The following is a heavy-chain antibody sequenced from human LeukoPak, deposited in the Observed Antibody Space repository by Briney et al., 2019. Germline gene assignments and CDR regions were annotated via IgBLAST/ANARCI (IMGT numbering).Heavy chain of an antibody. J-gene: IGHJ4*02. CDR2: INHSGST. CDR1: GGSFSGYY. V-gene: IGHV4-34*01. D-gene: IGHD3-22*01. Sequence: SETLSLTCAVYGGSFSGYYWSWIRQPPGKGLEWIGEINHSGSTNYNPSLKSRVTISVDTSKNQFSLKLSSVTAADRAVYYCARLPYYYDSSGTSDYWGQGTLVTVSS. CDR3: ARLPYYYDSSGTSDY.